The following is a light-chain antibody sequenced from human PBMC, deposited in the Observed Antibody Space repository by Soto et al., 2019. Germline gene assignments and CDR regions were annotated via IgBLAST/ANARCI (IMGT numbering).Light chain of an antibody. Sequence: QPVLTQPASVSGSPGQSITISCSGSSGDIGGYNFVSWYQHLPGKAPKLIIFEVRFRPSGVSNRFSGSKSGDTASLTISKLLPEDEADYYCSSYTSTGTLIVFGGGTKVTVL. CDR1: SGDIGGYNF. V-gene: IGLV2-14*01. CDR2: EVR. J-gene: IGLJ2*01. CDR3: SSYTSTGTLIV.